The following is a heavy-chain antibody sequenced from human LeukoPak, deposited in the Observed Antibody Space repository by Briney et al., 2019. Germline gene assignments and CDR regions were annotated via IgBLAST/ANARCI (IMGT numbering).Heavy chain of an antibody. V-gene: IGHV5-51*01. CDR1: GYSFTTYW. CDR2: IYPGDSDT. D-gene: IGHD6-19*01. Sequence: GESLKIPCQGSGYSFTTYWIGWVRQMPGKGLEWMAIIYPGDSDTRYSPSFQGQVTISADKSISTAYLQWSSLKASDTAMYYCARSAVSDSGFFDFWGQGTLVTVSS. J-gene: IGHJ4*02. CDR3: ARSAVSDSGFFDF.